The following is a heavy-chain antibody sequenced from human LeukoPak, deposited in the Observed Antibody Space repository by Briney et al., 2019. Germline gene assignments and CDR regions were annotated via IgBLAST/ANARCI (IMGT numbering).Heavy chain of an antibody. V-gene: IGHV6-1*01. CDR1: GDSVSSNSAA. J-gene: IGHJ6*02. D-gene: IGHD1-1*01. CDR3: ARGIDRNNLYQGMER. Sequence: SQTLSLTCVISGDSVSSNSAAWNWIRQSPSRGFEWLGRIFYRSKWYKEYAVSVISRISINPDTSKNQIFLLLNSVTPEDTAVYYCARGIDRNNLYQGMERWGQGTTVTVSS. CDR2: IFYRSKWYK.